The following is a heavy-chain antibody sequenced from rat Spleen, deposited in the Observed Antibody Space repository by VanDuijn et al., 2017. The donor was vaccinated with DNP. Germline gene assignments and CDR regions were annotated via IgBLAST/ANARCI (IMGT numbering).Heavy chain of an antibody. CDR2: INSAGRT. V-gene: IGHV3-3*01. D-gene: IGHD5-1*01. Sequence: EVQLQESGPGLVKPSQSLSLTCSVTGYSITSGFRWTWIRTFQGNKLEWMGYINSAGRTDYNPSLKSRVSITRDTSKNQFFLQINSVTVEDTATYYCAIQLGVFDYWGQGVMGTVSS. CDR3: AIQLGVFDY. CDR1: GYSITSGFR. J-gene: IGHJ2*01.